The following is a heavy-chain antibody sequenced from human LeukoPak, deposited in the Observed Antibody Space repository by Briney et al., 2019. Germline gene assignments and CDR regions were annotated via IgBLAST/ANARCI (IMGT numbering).Heavy chain of an antibody. J-gene: IGHJ6*03. CDR1: GGFISSYY. V-gene: IGHV4-59*13. Sequence: SETLSLTCTVSGGFISSYYWSLIRQPPGKGLEWIGYIYYSGSTNYNPSLKSRVTISVDTSKNQFSLKLSSVTAADTAVYYCARAYYYDSSGYFLYYYYYYMDVWGKGTTVTVSS. D-gene: IGHD3-22*01. CDR3: ARAYYYDSSGYFLYYYYYYMDV. CDR2: IYYSGST.